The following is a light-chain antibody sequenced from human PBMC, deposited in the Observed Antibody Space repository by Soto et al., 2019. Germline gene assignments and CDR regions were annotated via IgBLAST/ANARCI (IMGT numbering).Light chain of an antibody. V-gene: IGKV3-20*01. Sequence: EVVLTQSPGTLSLSPGDSATLSCRASQSVTNNYFAWCQQKPGQAPRLLIFGSSDRATGIPDRFSGSGSGTDFTLTISRLEPEDFAVYYCHQYGSSPPYTFGQGTKLEIK. J-gene: IGKJ2*01. CDR1: QSVTNNY. CDR2: GSS. CDR3: HQYGSSPPYT.